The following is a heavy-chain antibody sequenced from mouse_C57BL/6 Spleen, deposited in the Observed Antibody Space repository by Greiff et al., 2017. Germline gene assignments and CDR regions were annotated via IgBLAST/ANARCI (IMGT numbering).Heavy chain of an antibody. D-gene: IGHD2-3*01. CDR2: IYPRDGST. CDR3: ARGDGFDY. Sequence: QVQLQQSGPELVKPGASVKLSCKASGYTFTSYEINWVKQRPGQGLERIGWIYPRDGSTKYNAKFKGKATLTVDTSSSTAYMELHSLTSEDSAVYFCARGDGFDYWGQGTTHTVSS. CDR1: GYTFTSYE. J-gene: IGHJ2*01. V-gene: IGHV1-85*01.